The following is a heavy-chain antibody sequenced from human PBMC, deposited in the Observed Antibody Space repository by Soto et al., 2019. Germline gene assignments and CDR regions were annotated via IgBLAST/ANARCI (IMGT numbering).Heavy chain of an antibody. J-gene: IGHJ4*02. CDR1: GYTFTSYG. CDR2: ISAHNGNT. D-gene: IGHD1-1*01. V-gene: IGHV1-18*01. Sequence: QVHLVQSGAEVKKPGASVKVSCKGSGYTFTSYGITWVRQAPGQGLEWMGWISAHNGNTDYAQKLQGRVTVTSDTSTSRAYMELRSLRSDDRAVYYGARGRYGDYWGQGALVTVSS. CDR3: ARGRYGDY.